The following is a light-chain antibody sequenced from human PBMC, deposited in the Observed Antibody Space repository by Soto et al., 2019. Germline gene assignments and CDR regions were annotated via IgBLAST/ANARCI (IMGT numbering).Light chain of an antibody. V-gene: IGKV3-11*01. CDR1: QSVSSY. CDR3: QQRNNWTLT. Sequence: IVWTSSRATLSLSQGARATLFRRASQSVSSYLAWYQQKTGQAPRLLIYDASSRATGIPDRFSGSGSGTDFTLTISRLETEDCAVYDCQQRNNWTLTFCQGTKLDI. J-gene: IGKJ5*01. CDR2: DAS.